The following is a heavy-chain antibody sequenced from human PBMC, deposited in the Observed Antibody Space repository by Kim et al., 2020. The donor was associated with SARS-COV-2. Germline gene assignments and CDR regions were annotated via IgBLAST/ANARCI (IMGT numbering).Heavy chain of an antibody. D-gene: IGHD6-13*01. V-gene: IGHV3-30*01. Sequence: DAVKGRLTISRDNSKNTLYLQMNSLRAEDTAVYYCARGIQNSYSSSWYGYWGQGTLVTVSS. CDR3: ARGIQNSYSSSWYGY. J-gene: IGHJ4*02.